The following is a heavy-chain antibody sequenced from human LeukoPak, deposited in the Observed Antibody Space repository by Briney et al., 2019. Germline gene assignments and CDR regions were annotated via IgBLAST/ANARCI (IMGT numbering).Heavy chain of an antibody. J-gene: IGHJ4*02. CDR3: ARLCFGESLYYFDY. CDR2: INPNSGGT. D-gene: IGHD3-10*01. Sequence: ASLKVSCKASGYTFTGYYMHWVRQAPGQGLEWMGWINPNSGGTNYAQKFQGRVTMTRDTSISTAYMELSRLRSDDTAVYYCARLCFGESLYYFDYWGQGTLVTVSS. CDR1: GYTFTGYY. V-gene: IGHV1-2*02.